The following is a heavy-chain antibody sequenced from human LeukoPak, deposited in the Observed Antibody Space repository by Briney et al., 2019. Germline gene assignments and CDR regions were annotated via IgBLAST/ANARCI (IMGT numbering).Heavy chain of an antibody. Sequence: GGSLRLSCAVSGFTFSSYAMIWVRQAPGKGLEWVSAISGSGGSTYYADSVKGRFTISRDNSKNTLYLQMNSLRAEDTAVYYCANPPSRVGAFDIWGQGTMVTVSS. J-gene: IGHJ3*02. D-gene: IGHD1-26*01. CDR1: GFTFSSYA. CDR3: ANPPSRVGAFDI. V-gene: IGHV3-23*01. CDR2: ISGSGGST.